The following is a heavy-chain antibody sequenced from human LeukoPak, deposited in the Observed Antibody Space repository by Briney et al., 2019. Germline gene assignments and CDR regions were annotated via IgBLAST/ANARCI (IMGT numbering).Heavy chain of an antibody. V-gene: IGHV3-13*01. CDR3: ARGLRGYSYPFDY. J-gene: IGHJ4*02. Sequence: GGSLRLSCAASGFIFSSYDMHWVRQVTGKGLEWVSAITTAGDTFYLGSVRGRFTISRENAKNSLSLQMNSLRAGDAAVYYCARGLRGYSYPFDYWGQGTLVTVSP. CDR1: GFIFSSYD. CDR2: ITTAGDT. D-gene: IGHD5-18*01.